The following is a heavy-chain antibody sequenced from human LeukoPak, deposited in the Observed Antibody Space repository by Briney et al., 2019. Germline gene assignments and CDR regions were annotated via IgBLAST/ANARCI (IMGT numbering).Heavy chain of an antibody. CDR1: GGSISSYY. V-gene: IGHV4-59*01. J-gene: IGHJ4*01. Sequence: PSETLSLKCTVSGGSISSYYWSWLRQPPGKGLEWIGYIYYSGSTNYNPSLKSVVTISVDTSKNQISLKRSSMTAADTAVYYSASLRRFEQWFPIDYWGHGTLVTVSS. CDR2: IYYSGST. CDR3: ASLRRFEQWFPIDY. D-gene: IGHD6-19*01.